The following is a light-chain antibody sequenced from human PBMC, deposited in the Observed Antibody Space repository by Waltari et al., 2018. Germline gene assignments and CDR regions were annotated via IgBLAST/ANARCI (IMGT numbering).Light chain of an antibody. CDR1: QSLVHMYGNTY. Sequence: DVVMTQSPISLPVTLGQPASISCRSSQSLVHMYGNTYVNWCQQMPGQSPRRLSYKVSRRESGVPDRFSVSGSGTDFTLKISRVEAEDFGFYYCMQGTHWPRTFGQGSKVEIK. J-gene: IGKJ1*01. CDR3: MQGTHWPRT. V-gene: IGKV2-30*02. CDR2: KVS.